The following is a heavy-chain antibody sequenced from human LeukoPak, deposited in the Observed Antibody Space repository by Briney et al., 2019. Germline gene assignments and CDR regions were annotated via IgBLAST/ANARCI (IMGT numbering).Heavy chain of an antibody. J-gene: IGHJ4*02. V-gene: IGHV3-30*03. CDR3: ARNLPAADY. Sequence: GGSLRLSCAASGFAFSNYGMPWVRQAPGKGLEWVALISHDGRTEFYADSVKGRFTISRDNAKNSLYLQMNSLRAEDTAVYYCARNLPAADYWGRGTLVTVSS. D-gene: IGHD2-2*01. CDR1: GFAFSNYG. CDR2: ISHDGRTE.